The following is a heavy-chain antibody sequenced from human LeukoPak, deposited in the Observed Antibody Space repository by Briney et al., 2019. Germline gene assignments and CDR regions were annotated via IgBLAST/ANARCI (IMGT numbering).Heavy chain of an antibody. D-gene: IGHD2-15*01. CDR3: ARMRGGGIGYHYYVDV. CDR1: GGSFSDYY. J-gene: IGHJ6*03. V-gene: IGHV4-34*01. Sequence: SETLPLTCAVYGGSFSDYYWSWIRQPPGKGLEWIGEINHSGSTNYNPSLKSRVSISVDTSKNQFSLKLTSVTAADTAVYYCARMRGGGIGYHYYVDVWGKGTTVIVSS. CDR2: INHSGST.